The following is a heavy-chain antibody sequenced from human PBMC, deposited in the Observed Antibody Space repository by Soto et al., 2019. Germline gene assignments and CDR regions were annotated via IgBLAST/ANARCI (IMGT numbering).Heavy chain of an antibody. CDR3: AKTPITMVRGVIINPLYYYYYGMDV. Sequence: EVQLLESGGGLVQPGGSLRLSCAASGFTFSSYAMSWVRQAPGKGLEWVSAISGSGGSTYYADSVKGRFTISRDNSKITLYLQMNSLRAEDTAVYYCAKTPITMVRGVIINPLYYYYYGMDVWGQGTTVTVSS. J-gene: IGHJ6*02. V-gene: IGHV3-23*01. D-gene: IGHD3-10*01. CDR2: ISGSGGST. CDR1: GFTFSSYA.